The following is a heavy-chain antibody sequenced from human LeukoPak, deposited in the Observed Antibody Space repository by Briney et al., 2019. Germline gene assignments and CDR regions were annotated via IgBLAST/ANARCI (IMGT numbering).Heavy chain of an antibody. D-gene: IGHD6-19*01. Sequence: SETLSLTCTVSGGSIRNYYWNWIRQPAGKGLEWVGRIQTSGNTNYSPSLKSRITISVDRSKNRVSLKLTSVTAADTAVYYCASDRGSGWFDYWGQGTLVTVSS. CDR3: ASDRGSGWFDY. V-gene: IGHV4-4*07. CDR1: GGSIRNYY. CDR2: IQTSGNT. J-gene: IGHJ4*02.